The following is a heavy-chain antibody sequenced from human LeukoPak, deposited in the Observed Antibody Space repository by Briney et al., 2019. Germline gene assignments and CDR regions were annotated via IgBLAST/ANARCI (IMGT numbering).Heavy chain of an antibody. Sequence: PGGSLRLSCAASGFTFSSYSMNWVRQAPGKGLEWVAFIRYDGSNKYYADSVKGRFTISRDNSKNTLYLQMNSLRAEDTAVYYCAKLDVRDGYGDAFDIWGQGTMVTVSS. CDR1: GFTFSSYS. D-gene: IGHD5-24*01. J-gene: IGHJ3*02. V-gene: IGHV3-30*02. CDR2: IRYDGSNK. CDR3: AKLDVRDGYGDAFDI.